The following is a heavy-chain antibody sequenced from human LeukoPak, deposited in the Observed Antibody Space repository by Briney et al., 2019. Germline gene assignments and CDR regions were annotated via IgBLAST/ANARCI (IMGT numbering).Heavy chain of an antibody. Sequence: ASVKVSCKASAYTFTSYDSNWVRQATGQGLEWMGWMNPNSGNTGYAQKFQGRVTMTRNTSISTAYIELSSLRSEDTAVYYCARGAPGSYCSGGSCPYFDYWGQGTLISVSS. CDR3: ARGAPGSYCSGGSCPYFDY. D-gene: IGHD2-15*01. CDR1: AYTFTSYD. J-gene: IGHJ4*02. CDR2: MNPNSGNT. V-gene: IGHV1-8*01.